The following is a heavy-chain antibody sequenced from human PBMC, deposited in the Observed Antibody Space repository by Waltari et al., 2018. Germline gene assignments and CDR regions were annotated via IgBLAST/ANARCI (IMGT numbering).Heavy chain of an antibody. J-gene: IGHJ4*02. CDR3: ARYGSGSYYIFPWEH. Sequence: QLQLQESGPGLVKPSEPLSLTCPVSGGSISSSSYYWGWIRQPPGKGLEWIGSIYYSGSTYYNPSLKSRVTISVDTSKNQFSLKLSSVTAADTAVYYCARYGSGSYYIFPWEHWGQGTLVTVSS. CDR1: GGSISSSSYY. D-gene: IGHD3-10*01. CDR2: IYYSGST. V-gene: IGHV4-39*07.